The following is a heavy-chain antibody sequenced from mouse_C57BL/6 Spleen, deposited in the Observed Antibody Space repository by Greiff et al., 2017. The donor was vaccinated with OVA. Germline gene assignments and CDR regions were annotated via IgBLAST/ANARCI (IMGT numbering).Heavy chain of an antibody. V-gene: IGHV5-9-1*02. CDR2: ISSGGDYI. CDR3: TRERYGSSLYYFDY. CDR1: GFTFSSYA. J-gene: IGHJ2*01. Sequence: EVKLVESGEGLVKPGGSLKLSCAASGFTFSSYAMSWVRQTPEKRLEWVAYISSGGDYIYYADTVKGRFTISRDNARNTLYLQMSSLKSEDTAMYYCTRERYGSSLYYFDYWGQGTTLTVSS. D-gene: IGHD1-1*01.